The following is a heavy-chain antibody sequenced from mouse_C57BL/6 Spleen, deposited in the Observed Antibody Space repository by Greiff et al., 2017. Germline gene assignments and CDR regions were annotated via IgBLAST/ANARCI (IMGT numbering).Heavy chain of an antibody. V-gene: IGHV1-69*01. D-gene: IGHD1-1*01. Sequence: QVQLQQPGAELVMPGASVKLSCKASGYTFTSYWMHWVKQRPGQGLEWIGEIDPSDSYTNYNQKFKGKSTLTVDKSSSTAYMQLSSLTSEDSAVYCCARGTTVVGDYFDYWGQGTTLTVSS. CDR3: ARGTTVVGDYFDY. J-gene: IGHJ2*01. CDR2: IDPSDSYT. CDR1: GYTFTSYW.